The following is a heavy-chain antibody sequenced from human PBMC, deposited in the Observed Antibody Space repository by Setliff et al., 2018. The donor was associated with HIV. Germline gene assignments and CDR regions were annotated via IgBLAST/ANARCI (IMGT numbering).Heavy chain of an antibody. J-gene: IGHJ3*02. CDR1: DGSISSSSYY. CDR3: ARQSGYTRGWDIFGLVAGSFDI. CDR2: IYYSGNT. V-gene: IGHV4-39*01. Sequence: SETLSLTCNVSDGSISSSSYYWAWIRQPPGKGLEWIGTIYYSGNTYYRPSLKSRVTVSIDTSKNQFPLRLNSVTAADTAVYYCARQSGYTRGWDIFGLVAGSFDIWGQGTMVTVSS. D-gene: IGHD3-3*01.